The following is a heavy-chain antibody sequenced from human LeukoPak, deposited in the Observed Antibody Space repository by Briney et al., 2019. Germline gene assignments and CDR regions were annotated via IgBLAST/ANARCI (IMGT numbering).Heavy chain of an antibody. CDR1: GFTFNIFI. CDR3: ARDSTYFSYYYYGMDV. V-gene: IGHV3-48*04. J-gene: IGHJ6*02. D-gene: IGHD2-2*01. Sequence: PGGSLRLSCAASGFTFNIFIMNWVRQAPGKGLEWVSYISSSSSTIYYADSVKGRFTISRDNAKNSLYLQMNSLRAEDTAVYYCARDSTYFSYYYYGMDVWGQGTTVTVSS. CDR2: ISSSSSTI.